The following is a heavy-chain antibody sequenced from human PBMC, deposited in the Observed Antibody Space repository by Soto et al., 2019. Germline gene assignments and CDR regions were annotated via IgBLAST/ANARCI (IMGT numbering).Heavy chain of an antibody. CDR3: ARDDEYSGNGMDV. CDR2: ILNDGSNR. CDR1: GFTFSNYG. V-gene: IGHV3-33*01. D-gene: IGHD3-10*01. Sequence: QVQLVESGGGVVQPGRSLTLSCAASGFTFSNYGMHWVRQAPGKGLEWVAVILNDGSNRYHAESVKDRFTISRDNSKNTLYLQMNSLRAEDTAVYYCARDDEYSGNGMDVWGQGTTVTVS. J-gene: IGHJ6*02.